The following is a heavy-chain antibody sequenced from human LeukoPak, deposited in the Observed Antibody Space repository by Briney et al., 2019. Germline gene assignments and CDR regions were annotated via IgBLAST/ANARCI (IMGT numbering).Heavy chain of an antibody. D-gene: IGHD3-22*01. CDR3: ASAAYYYDTPGYYIDY. CDR2: IIPILGIG. Sequence: ASVKVPCNASGGTSSSYAIIWVRQAPGQGLEWMGRIIPILGIGNYAQKFQGRVTVTADKSTSTAYMELSSLRSEDTAVYYCASAAYYYDTPGYYIDYWGQGTLVTVSS. J-gene: IGHJ4*02. V-gene: IGHV1-69*04. CDR1: GGTSSSYA.